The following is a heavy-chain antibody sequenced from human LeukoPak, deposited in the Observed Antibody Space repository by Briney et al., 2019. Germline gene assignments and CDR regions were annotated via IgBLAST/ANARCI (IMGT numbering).Heavy chain of an antibody. Sequence: GGSLRLSCAVSGFTFSNYGMSWVRQAPGKGLEWVSVISSSGDSTYYADSVKGRFTISRDNSKNTLYLQMNSLRAEDTAVYYCAKDRYSNYDYFDYWGQGTLVTVSS. CDR3: AKDRYSNYDYFDY. CDR1: GFTFSNYG. V-gene: IGHV3-23*01. CDR2: ISSSGDST. D-gene: IGHD4-11*01. J-gene: IGHJ4*02.